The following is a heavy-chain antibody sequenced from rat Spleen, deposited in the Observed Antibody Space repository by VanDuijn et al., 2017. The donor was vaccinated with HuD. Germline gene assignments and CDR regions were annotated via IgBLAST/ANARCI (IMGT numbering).Heavy chain of an antibody. J-gene: IGHJ3*01. CDR1: GFTFNYYW. D-gene: IGHD3-1*01. CDR3: GSQGGGFAS. CDR2: ITNTGSRT. V-gene: IGHV5-31*01. Sequence: EVQLVESGGGLVQPGRSLRLSCVASGFTFNYYWMTWIRQAPGRGLEWVASITNTGSRTYYPDSVKGRFTISRDNAENTVYLQMNSLRSEDTATYYCGSQGGGFASWGQGTLVTVSS.